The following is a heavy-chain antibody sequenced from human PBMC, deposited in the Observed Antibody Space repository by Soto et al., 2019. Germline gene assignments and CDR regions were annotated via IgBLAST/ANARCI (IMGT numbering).Heavy chain of an antibody. CDR3: AYQLPASGRRTPFDP. D-gene: IGHD2-2*01. CDR1: GYTFTSYA. CDR2: INAGNGNT. Sequence: VASVKVSCKASGYTFTSYAMHWVRQAPGQRLEWMGWINAGNGNTKYSQKFQGRVTITRDTSASTAYMELSSLRSEDTAVYYCAYQLPASGRRTPFDPWGQGTLVTVSS. J-gene: IGHJ5*02. V-gene: IGHV1-3*01.